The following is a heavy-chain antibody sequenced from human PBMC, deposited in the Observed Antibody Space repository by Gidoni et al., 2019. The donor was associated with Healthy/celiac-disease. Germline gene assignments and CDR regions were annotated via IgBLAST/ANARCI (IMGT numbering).Heavy chain of an antibody. CDR2: IYPADAAT. CDR1: GYSFTRYW. J-gene: IGHJ3*02. CDR3: ARRVDCSGGSCFFAFDI. Sequence: EVQLVQSGAEVKKPGESLKISCKGSGYSFTRYWIGWVGQMPGKRLDGMGIIYPADAATRYSPSFQGQVNISAAKSISTAYLQWSSLKASDTAMYYCARRVDCSGGSCFFAFDIWGQGTMVTVSS. V-gene: IGHV5-51*01. D-gene: IGHD2-15*01.